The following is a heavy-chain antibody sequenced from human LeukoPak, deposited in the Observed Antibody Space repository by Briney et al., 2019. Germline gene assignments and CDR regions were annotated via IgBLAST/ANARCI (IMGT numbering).Heavy chain of an antibody. D-gene: IGHD5-12*01. J-gene: IGHJ4*02. CDR1: GFTFSDYY. V-gene: IGHV3-11*01. Sequence: GGSLRLSCAASGFTFSDYYMSWIRQAPGRGLEWLSYISPSGSTIYEADSMKGRFTISRDNARNSLFLQMNSLRAEDTAVYYCARKKKRGYSGYDYWGQGTLVTVSS. CDR3: ARKKKRGYSGYDY. CDR2: ISPSGSTI.